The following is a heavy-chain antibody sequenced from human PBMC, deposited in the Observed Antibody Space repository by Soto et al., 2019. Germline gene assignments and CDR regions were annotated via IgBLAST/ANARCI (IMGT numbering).Heavy chain of an antibody. Sequence: GGSLRLSCAASGFTCGDYVMSWVRQAPGKGLEWVSGISASGGSSYDVDSVRGRFTISRDNSKNTLFLQMNSLTDEDTAVYYCAKGGDYWSGFSPDWGQGTLVTVSS. D-gene: IGHD3-3*01. V-gene: IGHV3-23*01. CDR2: ISASGGSS. J-gene: IGHJ4*02. CDR1: GFTCGDYV. CDR3: AKGGDYWSGFSPD.